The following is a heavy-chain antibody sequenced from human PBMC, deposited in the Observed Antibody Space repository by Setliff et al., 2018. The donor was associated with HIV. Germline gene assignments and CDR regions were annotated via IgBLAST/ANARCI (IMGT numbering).Heavy chain of an antibody. CDR2: INHSGST. CDR3: AKDESSRWWLAGY. Sequence: SETLSLTCRVSSGSISGHYWSWVRQPPGKGLEWIGEINHSGSTNYNPTLKSRVTMSVDRSKNHLSLNVTSVTAADTAVYYCAKDESSRWWLAGYWGQGTLVTVSS. V-gene: IGHV4-34*01. CDR1: SGSISGHY. D-gene: IGHD6-19*01. J-gene: IGHJ4*02.